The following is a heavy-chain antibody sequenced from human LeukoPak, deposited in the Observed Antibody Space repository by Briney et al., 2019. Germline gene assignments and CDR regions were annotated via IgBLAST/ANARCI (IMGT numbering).Heavy chain of an antibody. D-gene: IGHD6-19*01. CDR2: IRSKANSYAT. CDR3: ARGPGIAMVGTPDYYYYHMDV. J-gene: IGHJ6*03. CDR1: GFTFSGSA. Sequence: GGSLRLSCAASGFTFSGSAMHWVRQASGKGLEWVGRIRSKANSYATAYAASVKGRFTISRDNAENSLYLQMNSLRAEDTAVYYCARGPGIAMVGTPDYYYYHMDVWGKGTTVTVSS. V-gene: IGHV3-73*01.